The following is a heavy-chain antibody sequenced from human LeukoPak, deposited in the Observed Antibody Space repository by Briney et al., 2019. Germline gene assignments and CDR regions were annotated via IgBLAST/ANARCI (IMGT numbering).Heavy chain of an antibody. V-gene: IGHV3-23*01. D-gene: IGHD4-17*01. CDR2: IKGSGGGS. Sequence: GGSLRLSCEASGFPFSDYAMTWVRQSPGKGLEWVSSIKGSGGGSSYADSVKGRFTMTRDNSKSTLYLQMNSLRAGDTAVYFCGRDPNGDYVGSFEFWGQGTLVTVSS. J-gene: IGHJ3*01. CDR1: GFPFSDYA. CDR3: GRDPNGDYVGSFEF.